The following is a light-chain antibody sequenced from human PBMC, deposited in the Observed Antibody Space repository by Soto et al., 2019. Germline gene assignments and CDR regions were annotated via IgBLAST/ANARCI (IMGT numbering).Light chain of an antibody. CDR2: DTS. V-gene: IGKV3-15*01. CDR1: QNIGIN. Sequence: EIVMTQSPATLSVSPGERATLSCRASQNIGINLGWYQQRPGQAPRLLIYDTSTRATSIPVRFSGSGSGTAFTLTISSLQSEDSAVYYCQQYNHWAYTFGQGTKLEI. J-gene: IGKJ2*01. CDR3: QQYNHWAYT.